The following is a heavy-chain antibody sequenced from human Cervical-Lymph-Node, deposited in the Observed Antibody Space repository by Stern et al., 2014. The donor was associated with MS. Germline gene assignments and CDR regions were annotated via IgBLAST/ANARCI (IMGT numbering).Heavy chain of an antibody. D-gene: IGHD3-16*01. CDR1: GFKFDDFA. Sequence: EVQLVESGGGMVQPGRSLRLSCEASGFKFDDFAMHWVRQAPGKGLEWASGLGWNSEGRGYADSVQGRFTISRDNAKSSLYLQMNSLTAEDTALYYCAKADDYAAGIDAWGQGTLVVVSS. CDR2: LGWNSEGR. J-gene: IGHJ5*02. V-gene: IGHV3-9*01. CDR3: AKADDYAAGIDA.